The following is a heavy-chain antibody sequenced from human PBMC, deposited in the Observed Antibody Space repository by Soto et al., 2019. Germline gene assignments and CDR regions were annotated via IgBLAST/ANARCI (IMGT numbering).Heavy chain of an antibody. V-gene: IGHV1-69*01. Sequence: QVQLVQSGAEVKKPGSSVKVSCKASGGTFSSYAISWVRQAPGQGLEWMGGIIPIFGTANYAQKFQGRVTITADESTSTAYMELSSLRSEDTVVYYCAGLYGGIIVGAFDIWGQGTMVTVSS. CDR2: IIPIFGTA. D-gene: IGHD4-17*01. CDR1: GGTFSSYA. J-gene: IGHJ3*02. CDR3: AGLYGGIIVGAFDI.